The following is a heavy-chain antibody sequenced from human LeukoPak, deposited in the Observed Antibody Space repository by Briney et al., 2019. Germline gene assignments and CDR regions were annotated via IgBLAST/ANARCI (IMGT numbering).Heavy chain of an antibody. V-gene: IGHV4-4*09. CDR1: GDSSSIYY. Sequence: SETLSLTCTVSGDSSSIYYWSWFRQPPGKGLEWLGYIHTSGSTTYNPSLRGRVAISLATSKNQFSLKLSSVTAADTAVYYCARNRGIGCSSTSCHKGWFDPWGQGTLVTVSS. CDR2: IHTSGST. J-gene: IGHJ5*02. D-gene: IGHD2-2*01. CDR3: ARNRGIGCSSTSCHKGWFDP.